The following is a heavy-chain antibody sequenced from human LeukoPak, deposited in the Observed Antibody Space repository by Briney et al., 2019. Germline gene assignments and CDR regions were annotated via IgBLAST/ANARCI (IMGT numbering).Heavy chain of an antibody. Sequence: GESLKISCKGSGYSFTSYWIGWVRQMPGKGLEWMGIIYPGDSDTRYSPSSQGQVTISADKSISTAYLQWSSLKASDTAMYYCARRRRSWGNHDAFDIWGQGTMVTVSS. CDR1: GYSFTSYW. V-gene: IGHV5-51*01. CDR3: ARRRRSWGNHDAFDI. J-gene: IGHJ3*02. CDR2: IYPGDSDT. D-gene: IGHD3-16*01.